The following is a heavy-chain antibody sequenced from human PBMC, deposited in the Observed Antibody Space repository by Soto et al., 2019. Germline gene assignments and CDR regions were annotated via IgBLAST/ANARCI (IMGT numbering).Heavy chain of an antibody. Sequence: SETLSLTCAVYGGSFSGYYWSWIRQPPGKGLEWIGEINHSGSTNYNPSLKSRVTISVDTSKNQFSLKLSSVTAADTAVYYCARVRVAGYYYYYGMDVWGQGTTVTV. CDR1: GGSFSGYY. D-gene: IGHD6-19*01. CDR2: INHSGST. CDR3: ARVRVAGYYYYYGMDV. V-gene: IGHV4-34*01. J-gene: IGHJ6*02.